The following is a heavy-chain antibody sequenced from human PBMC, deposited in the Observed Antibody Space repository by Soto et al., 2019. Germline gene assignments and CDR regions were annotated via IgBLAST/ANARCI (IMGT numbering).Heavy chain of an antibody. J-gene: IGHJ4*02. Sequence: ASVKVSCKASGYTFTGHYMHWVRQAPGQGLEWMGWINPNSGGTNYAQKFQGWVTMTRDTSISTAYMELSRLRSDDTAVYYCARDTATMVRGVISRPFDYWGQGTLVTVSS. V-gene: IGHV1-2*04. CDR3: ARDTATMVRGVISRPFDY. D-gene: IGHD3-10*01. CDR1: GYTFTGHY. CDR2: INPNSGGT.